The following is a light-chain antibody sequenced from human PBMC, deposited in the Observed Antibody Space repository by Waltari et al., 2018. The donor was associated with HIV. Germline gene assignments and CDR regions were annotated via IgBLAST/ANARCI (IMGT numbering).Light chain of an antibody. Sequence: EVVLTQSPATVSVSPGGRVILSCRARQSVTKNLAWYQQKPGQAPRLVICGASTRAAGVPARFTGRGSGTQFTLTISSLQSEDFAIYYCQQYHNYWTFGQGSK. CDR3: QQYHNYWT. V-gene: IGKV3-15*01. CDR1: QSVTKN. CDR2: GAS. J-gene: IGKJ1*01.